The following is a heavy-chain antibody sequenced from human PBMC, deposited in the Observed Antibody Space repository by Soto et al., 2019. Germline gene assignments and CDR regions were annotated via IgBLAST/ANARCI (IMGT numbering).Heavy chain of an antibody. D-gene: IGHD2-2*01. Sequence: GSLRLSCAASGFTFSSYSMNWVRQAPGKGLEWVSYISSSSSTIYYADSVKGRFTISRDNAKNSLYLQMNSLRAEDTAVYYCARERGYEDCSSTSCYVGSYYYYYYMDVWGKGTTVTVSS. CDR1: GFTFSSYS. V-gene: IGHV3-48*01. CDR2: ISSSSSTI. CDR3: ARERGYEDCSSTSCYVGSYYYYYYMDV. J-gene: IGHJ6*03.